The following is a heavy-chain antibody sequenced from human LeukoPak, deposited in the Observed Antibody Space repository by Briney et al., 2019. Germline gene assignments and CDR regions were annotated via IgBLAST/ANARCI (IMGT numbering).Heavy chain of an antibody. V-gene: IGHV3-30*18. CDR1: GFTFSSYG. Sequence: GGSLRLSCAASGFTFSSYGMHWVRQAPGKGPEWVAVISYDGSNKYYADSVKGRFTISRDNSKNTLYLQMNSLRAEDTAVYYCAKGRGEWELFDYWGQGTLVTVSS. D-gene: IGHD1-26*01. J-gene: IGHJ4*02. CDR2: ISYDGSNK. CDR3: AKGRGEWELFDY.